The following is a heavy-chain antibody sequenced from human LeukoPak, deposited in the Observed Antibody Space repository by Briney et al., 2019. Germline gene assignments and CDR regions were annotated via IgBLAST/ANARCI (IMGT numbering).Heavy chain of an antibody. J-gene: IGHJ1*01. CDR2: IIPIFGTA. V-gene: IGHV1-69*01. Sequence: SVKVSCKASGGTFSSYAISWVRQAPGQGLEWMGGIIPIFGTANYAQKFQGRVTITADESTSTAYMELSSLRSEDAAVYYCARPLGYCSGGSCPDWGQGTLVTVSS. CDR1: GGTFSSYA. D-gene: IGHD2-15*01. CDR3: ARPLGYCSGGSCPD.